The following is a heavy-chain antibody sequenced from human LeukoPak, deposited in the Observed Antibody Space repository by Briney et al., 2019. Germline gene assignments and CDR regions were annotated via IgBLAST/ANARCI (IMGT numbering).Heavy chain of an antibody. CDR3: ARGRPQAAAANAEYFQH. V-gene: IGHV4-34*01. D-gene: IGHD2-2*01. CDR2: INHSGST. J-gene: IGHJ1*01. Sequence: SETLSLTCAVYGGSFSGYYWSWIRQPPGKGLEWIGEINHSGSTNYNPSLKSRVTISVDTYKNQFSLKLSSVTAADTAVYYCARGRPQAAAANAEYFQHWGQGTLVTVSS. CDR1: GGSFSGYY.